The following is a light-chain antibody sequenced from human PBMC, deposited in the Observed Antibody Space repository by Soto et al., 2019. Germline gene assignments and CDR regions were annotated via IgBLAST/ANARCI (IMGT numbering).Light chain of an antibody. V-gene: IGKV1-39*01. CDR2: AAS. J-gene: IGKJ5*01. CDR1: QRITNY. Sequence: IQMTQSPSYLSASVVDRVTITCRASQRITNYLNWYQQKPGKAPKLLIYAASSLQSGVPSRFSGSGSGTDFTLTISSLQPEDFTTYYCQQSYSSPITLGQGTRLEI. CDR3: QQSYSSPIT.